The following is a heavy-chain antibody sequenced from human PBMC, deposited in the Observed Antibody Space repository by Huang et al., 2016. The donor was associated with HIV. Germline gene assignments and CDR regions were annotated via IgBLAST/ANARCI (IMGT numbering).Heavy chain of an antibody. CDR2: IYCKGGT. V-gene: IGHV4-39*01. CDR3: ARHREGPVAYYSGWGSHLNYMDV. J-gene: IGHJ6*03. CDR1: GGSIRSSDYH. D-gene: IGHD3-10*01. Sequence: QLLLQESGPGLVKPSEALALTCAVSGGSIRSSDYHWGWIRQPPGKGLEWIGSIYCKGGTPDRPALKGRVTIAVDTSKNLFFLNLTSMTAADTAVYYCARHREGPVAYYSGWGSHLNYMDVWGRGRTVVVSS.